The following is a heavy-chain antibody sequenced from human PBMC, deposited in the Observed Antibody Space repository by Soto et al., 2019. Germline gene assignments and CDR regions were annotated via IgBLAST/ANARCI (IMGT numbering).Heavy chain of an antibody. CDR1: EFTFANAW. Sequence: PGGSLRLSCAASEFTFANAWISWVRQAPGKGLEWVSVIYSEGTPYYADSVKGRFTISRENSNNTLYLHMNNLRAEDTAVYYCARSTYYDILTGSYYYYAMDVWGQGTTVTVSS. D-gene: IGHD3-9*01. CDR3: ARSTYYDILTGSYYYYAMDV. CDR2: IYSEGTP. J-gene: IGHJ6*02. V-gene: IGHV3-53*01.